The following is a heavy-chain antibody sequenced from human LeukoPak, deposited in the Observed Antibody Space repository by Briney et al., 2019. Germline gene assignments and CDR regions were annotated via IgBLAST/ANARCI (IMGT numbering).Heavy chain of an antibody. J-gene: IGHJ4*02. Sequence: GGSLRLSCAASGFTFSSYAMRWVRQAPGKGLEWVAVISYDGSNKYYADSVKGRFTISRDNSKNTLYLQMNSLRAEDTAVYYCAREIVVPAAMGLDYWGQGTLVTVSS. CDR2: ISYDGSNK. CDR1: GFTFSSYA. D-gene: IGHD2-2*01. V-gene: IGHV3-30-3*01. CDR3: AREIVVPAAMGLDY.